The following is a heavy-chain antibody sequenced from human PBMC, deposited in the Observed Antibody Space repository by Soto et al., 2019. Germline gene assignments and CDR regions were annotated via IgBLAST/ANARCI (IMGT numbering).Heavy chain of an antibody. CDR1: GGSFSGYY. D-gene: IGHD3-10*01. Sequence: SETLSLTCAVYGGSFSGYYWSWIRQPPGKGLEWIGEINHSGSTNYNPSLKSRVTISVDTSKNQFSLKLSFVTAADTVVYYCARSSYYGSGSYGRNDYWGQGTLVTVSS. J-gene: IGHJ4*02. V-gene: IGHV4-34*01. CDR3: ARSSYYGSGSYGRNDY. CDR2: INHSGST.